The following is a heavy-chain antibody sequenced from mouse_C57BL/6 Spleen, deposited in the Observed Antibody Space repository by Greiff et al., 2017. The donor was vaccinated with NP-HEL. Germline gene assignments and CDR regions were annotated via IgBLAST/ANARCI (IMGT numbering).Heavy chain of an antibody. Sequence: EVKLMESGEGLVKPGGSLKLSCAASGFTFSSYAMSWVRQTPEKRLEWVAYISSGGDYIYYADTVKGRFTISRDNARNTLYLQMSSLKSEDTAMYYCTREETGDYFDYWGQGTTLTVSS. CDR3: TREETGDYFDY. V-gene: IGHV5-9-1*02. CDR2: ISSGGDYI. J-gene: IGHJ2*01. CDR1: GFTFSSYA. D-gene: IGHD4-1*01.